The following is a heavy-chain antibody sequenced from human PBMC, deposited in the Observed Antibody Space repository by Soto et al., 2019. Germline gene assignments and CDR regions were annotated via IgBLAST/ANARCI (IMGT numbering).Heavy chain of an antibody. CDR1: GGTFSSYA. CDR2: IIPIFGTA. J-gene: IGHJ6*02. V-gene: IGHV1-69*01. Sequence: SVKVACKASGGTFSSYAISWVRQAPGQGLEWMGGIIPIFGTANYAQKFQGRVTITADESTSTAYMELSSLRSEDTAVYYCARDFQSRARTNTYYYYYGMDVWGQGTTVTVSS. CDR3: ARDFQSRARTNTYYYYYGMDV.